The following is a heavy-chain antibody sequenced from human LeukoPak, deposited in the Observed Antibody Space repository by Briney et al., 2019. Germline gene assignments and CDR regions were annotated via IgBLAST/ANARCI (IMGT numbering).Heavy chain of an antibody. D-gene: IGHD1-26*01. Sequence: ASVKVSCKASGYTFTGYYMHWVRQAPGQGLEWMGWINPNSGGTNYAQKFQGRVTMTRDTSISTAYMELSRLRSDDTAVYYCARGKDLIVGATFDIWGQGTMVTVSS. V-gene: IGHV1-2*02. J-gene: IGHJ3*02. CDR1: GYTFTGYY. CDR2: INPNSGGT. CDR3: ARGKDLIVGATFDI.